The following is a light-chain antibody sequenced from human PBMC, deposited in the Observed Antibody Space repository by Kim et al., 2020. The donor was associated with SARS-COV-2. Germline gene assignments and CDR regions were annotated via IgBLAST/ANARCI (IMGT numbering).Light chain of an antibody. Sequence: SYELTQPPSLSVAPGKTATITCGGNNIGTKSVHWYQQKPGQAPILVIFFDSDRPSVIPERFSGSNSGNTAALTISRVEAGDEADYFCQVWDRASDQWV. CDR3: QVWDRASDQWV. CDR1: NIGTKS. V-gene: IGLV3-21*01. J-gene: IGLJ3*02. CDR2: FDS.